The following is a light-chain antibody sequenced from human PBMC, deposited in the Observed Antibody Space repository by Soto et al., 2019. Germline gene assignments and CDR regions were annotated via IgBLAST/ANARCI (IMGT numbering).Light chain of an antibody. V-gene: IGLV2-18*01. CDR2: EVS. Sequence: QSVLTQPPSVSGSPGQSVTISCPGTGTDSVSYNRVSWYQQPPGTAPKIMIYEVSKRPSGVPDRFSGSKSGNTASLTISGLHAADEADYYCSLYTSENAYVFGTGTKGTVL. CDR1: GTDSVSYNR. CDR3: SLYTSENAYV. J-gene: IGLJ1*01.